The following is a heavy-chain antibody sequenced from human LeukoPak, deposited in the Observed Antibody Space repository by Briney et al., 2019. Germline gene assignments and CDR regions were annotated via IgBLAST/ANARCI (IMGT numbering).Heavy chain of an antibody. J-gene: IGHJ4*02. CDR3: ARDASRGFDT. Sequence: GGSLILSCAPSGFTFSRYWMTWVRQTPEKGLEWVASIKDDGRQKYYVDSVKGRFTVSRDNAKNSAYLQMDSLRVEDTALYYCARDASRGFDTWGQGTLVTVSS. D-gene: IGHD5-24*01. V-gene: IGHV3-7*01. CDR1: GFTFSRYW. CDR2: IKDDGRQK.